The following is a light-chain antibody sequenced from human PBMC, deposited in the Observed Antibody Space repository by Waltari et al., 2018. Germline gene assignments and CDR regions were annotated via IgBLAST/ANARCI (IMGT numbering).Light chain of an antibody. V-gene: IGLV4-69*01. CDR1: SGHSSNI. Sequence: QLVVTQSPSASAPLGASVKLPCTLSSGHSSNIAAWLQQRPEKGHRYLMKVNSDGSHIKGDDIPDRFSGSSSGAERYLTISSLQPDDEADYYCQTGGHGTWVFGGGTTLTVL. CDR2: VNSDGSH. J-gene: IGLJ3*02. CDR3: QTGGHGTWV.